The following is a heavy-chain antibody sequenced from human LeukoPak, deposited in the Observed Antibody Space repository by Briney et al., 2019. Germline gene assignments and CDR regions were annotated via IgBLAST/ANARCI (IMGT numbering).Heavy chain of an antibody. CDR3: ARDRGAVVRADAFDI. D-gene: IGHD4-23*01. CDR2: IYTSGST. V-gene: IGHV4-4*07. Sequence: PSETLSLTCTVSGGSISSYYWSWIRQPAGKGLEWIGRIYTSGSTNYNPSLKSRVTMSVDTSKNQFSLKLSSVTAADTAVYYCARDRGAVVRADAFDIWGQGTMVTVSS. CDR1: GGSISSYY. J-gene: IGHJ3*02.